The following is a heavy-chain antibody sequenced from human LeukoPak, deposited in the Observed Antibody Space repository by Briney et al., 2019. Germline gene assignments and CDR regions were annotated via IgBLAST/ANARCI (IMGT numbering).Heavy chain of an antibody. CDR2: ISSDGSGT. Sequence: GGSLRLSCAASGFTFRSYWMHWVRQAPGKGLVWVSGISSDGSGTTYADSVKGRLTISRGNAKNTLYLQMNSLRAEDSGVYYCARDVEKSPDYWGQGTLVTVSS. CDR1: GFTFRSYW. CDR3: ARDVEKSPDY. V-gene: IGHV3-74*01. J-gene: IGHJ4*02. D-gene: IGHD1-1*01.